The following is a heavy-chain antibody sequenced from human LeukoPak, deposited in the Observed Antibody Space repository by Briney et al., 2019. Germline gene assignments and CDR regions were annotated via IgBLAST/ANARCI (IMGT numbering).Heavy chain of an antibody. V-gene: IGHV3-30*18. Sequence: LPGGPLLLSSAASGFTFSSYGMHWVRQAPAKGLEWVAVISSDGRKTYYAASVKGRFTTSRDNSKNTLYLQMNSLRGEDTAVYYCAKPVSVDTAMVPCDYWGQGTLVTVSS. J-gene: IGHJ4*02. CDR3: AKPVSVDTAMVPCDY. CDR1: GFTFSSYG. CDR2: ISSDGRKT. D-gene: IGHD5-18*01.